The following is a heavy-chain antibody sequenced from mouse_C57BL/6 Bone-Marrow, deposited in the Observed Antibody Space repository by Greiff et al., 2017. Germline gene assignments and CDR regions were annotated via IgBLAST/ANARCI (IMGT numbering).Heavy chain of an antibody. CDR2: ISDGGSYT. V-gene: IGHV5-4*01. Sequence: EVQRVESGGGLVKPGGSLKLSCAASGFTFSSYAMSWVRQTPEKRLEWVATISDGGSYTYYPDNVKGRFTISRDNAKNNLYLQMSHLKSEDTAMYDCAREGTGNWYFDVWGTWTTVTVSS. J-gene: IGHJ1*03. CDR3: AREGTGNWYFDV. D-gene: IGHD4-1*01. CDR1: GFTFSSYA.